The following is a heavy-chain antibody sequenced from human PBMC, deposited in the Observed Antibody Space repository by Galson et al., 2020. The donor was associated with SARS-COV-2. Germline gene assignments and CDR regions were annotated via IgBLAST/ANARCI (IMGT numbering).Heavy chain of an antibody. Sequence: SQTLSLTCTVSGGSISSYYWSWIRQPPGQGLEWVGCIYHSGSTNYNPSLKSRLSISVDTSKNQFSLRLSSVTPADTAVYYCARQSNSSSLRRFDYWGQGTLATVSS. CDR2: IYHSGST. V-gene: IGHV4-59*08. D-gene: IGHD6-6*01. J-gene: IGHJ4*02. CDR1: GGSISSYY. CDR3: ARQSNSSSLRRFDY.